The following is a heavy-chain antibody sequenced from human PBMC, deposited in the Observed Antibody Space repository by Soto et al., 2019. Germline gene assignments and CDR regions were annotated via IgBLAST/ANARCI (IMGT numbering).Heavy chain of an antibody. V-gene: IGHV1-8*02. CDR3: ARVRAGGGNSGRWFDP. Sequence: ASVKVSCKTSGFIFSNYAVSWVRQAPGQGLEWMGWISTNNGNTNYAQKFQGRLTMTRNTSISTAYMELTSLRSEDTAVYYCARVRAGGGNSGRWFDPWGQGTLVTVSS. CDR1: GFIFSNYA. J-gene: IGHJ5*02. D-gene: IGHD2-21*02. CDR2: ISTNNGNT.